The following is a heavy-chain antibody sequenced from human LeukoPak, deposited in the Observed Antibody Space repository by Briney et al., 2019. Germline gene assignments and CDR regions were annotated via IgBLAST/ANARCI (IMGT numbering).Heavy chain of an antibody. J-gene: IGHJ4*02. D-gene: IGHD6-13*01. CDR3: ARVVSSWYYFDY. CDR2: ISSSGSTI. Sequence: GGSLRLSCAASGFTFSSYEMNWVRQAPGKGLEWVSYISSSGSTIYYADSVKGRFTIARDNAKNSLYLQMHSLRAEDTAVYYCARVVSSWYYFDYWGQGTLVTVSS. V-gene: IGHV3-48*03. CDR1: GFTFSSYE.